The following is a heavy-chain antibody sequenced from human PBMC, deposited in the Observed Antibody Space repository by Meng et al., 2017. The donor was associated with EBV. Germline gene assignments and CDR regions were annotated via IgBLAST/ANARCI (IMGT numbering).Heavy chain of an antibody. V-gene: IGHV1-2*04. CDR2: INPNSGGT. CDR3: SRDEAAAGRPLGY. Sequence: VPPAQSGAEVKKAGASVKVSGKASGYTFTGYYMHWVRQAPGQGLEWMGWINPNSGGTNYAQKFQGWVTMTRDTSISTAYMELSRLRSDDTAVYYCSRDEAAAGRPLGYWGQGTLVTVSS. D-gene: IGHD6-13*01. J-gene: IGHJ4*02. CDR1: GYTFTGYY.